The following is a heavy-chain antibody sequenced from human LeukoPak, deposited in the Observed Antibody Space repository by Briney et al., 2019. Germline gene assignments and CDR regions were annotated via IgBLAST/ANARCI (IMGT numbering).Heavy chain of an antibody. CDR1: GASMTTYY. D-gene: IGHD4-23*01. V-gene: IGHV4-59*07. CDR2: VYYSGST. CDR3: ARGLRWNDY. J-gene: IGHJ4*02. Sequence: SDPLSLTCTVSGASMTTYYWTWIRQPPGKGLEWIGYVYYSGSTNYNPSLKSRVTISLDTSKNQPSLKLTSVTAADTAVYYCARGLRWNDYWGQGTLVTVSS.